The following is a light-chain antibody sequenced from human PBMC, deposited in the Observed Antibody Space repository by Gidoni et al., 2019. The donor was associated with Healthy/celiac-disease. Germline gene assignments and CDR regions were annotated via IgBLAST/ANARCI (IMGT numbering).Light chain of an antibody. CDR2: AAS. CDR3: QQLNSL. Sequence: DIQLTQSPSFLSASVGDRVTITCRASQGISSDLAWYQQKPGKAPKLLIYAASTLQSGVPSRFSGSGSGTEFTLTISSLQPEDFATYYCQQLNSLFGQXTKVEIK. J-gene: IGKJ1*01. V-gene: IGKV1-9*01. CDR1: QGISSD.